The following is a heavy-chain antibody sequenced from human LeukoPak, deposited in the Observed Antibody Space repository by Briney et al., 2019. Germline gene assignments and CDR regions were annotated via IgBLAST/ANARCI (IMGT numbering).Heavy chain of an antibody. Sequence: GSLRLSCAASGFTFSSYAMSWVRQPPGKGLEWIGEINHSGSTNYNPSLKSRVTISVDTSKDQFSLKLSSVTAADTAVYYCARAGSGWSLDYWGQGTLVTVSS. CDR1: GFTFSSYA. CDR3: ARAGSGWSLDY. D-gene: IGHD6-19*01. CDR2: INHSGST. V-gene: IGHV4-34*01. J-gene: IGHJ4*02.